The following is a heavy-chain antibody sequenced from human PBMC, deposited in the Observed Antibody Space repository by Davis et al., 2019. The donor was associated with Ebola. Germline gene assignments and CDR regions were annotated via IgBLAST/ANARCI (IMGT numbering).Heavy chain of an antibody. V-gene: IGHV3-30*04. D-gene: IGHD1-1*01. CDR2: TSHNERER. J-gene: IGHJ4*02. CDR3: ARALHDEVLDY. CDR1: GFTFSNHA. Sequence: PGGSLRLSCVASGFTFSNHAMHWVRQAPGKGLEWVAVTSHNERERFYGESVQGRFTISRDNSENVLYLQMDSLRPDDTAIYFCARALHDEVLDYWGQGTPVTGSS.